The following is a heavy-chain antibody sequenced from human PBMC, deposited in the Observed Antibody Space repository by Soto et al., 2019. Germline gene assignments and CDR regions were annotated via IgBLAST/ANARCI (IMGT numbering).Heavy chain of an antibody. V-gene: IGHV1-69*12. CDR2: IIPIFGPA. Sequence: QVQLVQSGAEVKKPGSSVKVSCKASGGTFSSYAISWVRQAPGQGLEWMGGIIPIFGPANYAQKFQGRITITAYESTSTAYMELSSLRSEDTAVYYCAREGQGSASAHYYYYGMDVWGQGTTVTVSS. D-gene: IGHD1-26*01. CDR3: AREGQGSASAHYYYYGMDV. J-gene: IGHJ6*02. CDR1: GGTFSSYA.